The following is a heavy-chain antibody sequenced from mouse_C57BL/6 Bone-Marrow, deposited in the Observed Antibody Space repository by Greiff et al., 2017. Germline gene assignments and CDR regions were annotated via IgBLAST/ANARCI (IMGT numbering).Heavy chain of an antibody. CDR2: IYIGNGYT. CDR1: GYTFTSYG. D-gene: IGHD1-1*01. J-gene: IGHJ3*01. Sequence: EVKLQESGAELMRPGSSVKMSCKTSGYTFTSYGINWVKQRPGQGLEWIGYIYIGNGYTEYNEKFKGKATLTSDTSSSTAYMQLSSLTSEDSAIYFCARYPRVYYGSWFAYWGQGTLVTVSA. V-gene: IGHV1-58*01. CDR3: ARYPRVYYGSWFAY.